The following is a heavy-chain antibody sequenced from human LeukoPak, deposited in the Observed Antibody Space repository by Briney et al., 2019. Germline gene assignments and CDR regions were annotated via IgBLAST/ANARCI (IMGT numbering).Heavy chain of an antibody. D-gene: IGHD6-13*01. CDR2: IIPILGMA. Sequence: ASVKVSCKASRGIFSSYIISGVRQAPGQRLEWMGRIIPILGMAKIAQKFEGRVTIHPDKYTSTAYMELSSLRSEDTAVYYCAREISSSRWSVGWFDPWGQGTLVSDSP. V-gene: IGHV1-69*04. CDR1: RGIFSSYI. CDR3: AREISSSRWSVGWFDP. J-gene: IGHJ5*02.